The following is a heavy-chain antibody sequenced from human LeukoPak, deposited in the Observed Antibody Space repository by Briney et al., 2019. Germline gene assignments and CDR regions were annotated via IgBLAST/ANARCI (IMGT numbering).Heavy chain of an antibody. CDR3: ARVGHDSSGYYQGSFDY. Sequence: GGSLRLSCAASGFTFDDYGMSWVRQAPGKGLEWVSGINWNGGSTGYADSVKGRFTISRDNAKNSLYLKMNSLRAEDTALYYCARVGHDSSGYYQGSFDYWGQGTLVTVSS. V-gene: IGHV3-20*04. CDR1: GFTFDDYG. D-gene: IGHD3-22*01. CDR2: INWNGGST. J-gene: IGHJ4*02.